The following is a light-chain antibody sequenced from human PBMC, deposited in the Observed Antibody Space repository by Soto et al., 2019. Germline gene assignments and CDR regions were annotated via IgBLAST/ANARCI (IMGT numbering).Light chain of an antibody. CDR2: AAS. J-gene: IGKJ1*01. Sequence: DIQMTQSPSSLSASVGDRVTITSRASQRISSYLNWYQQKPGKAPKLLIYAASSLQSGVPSRFSGSGSGTDFTLTISSLQPEDFATYYCQQSYSTPWTFGQGTKVEI. CDR1: QRISSY. CDR3: QQSYSTPWT. V-gene: IGKV1-39*01.